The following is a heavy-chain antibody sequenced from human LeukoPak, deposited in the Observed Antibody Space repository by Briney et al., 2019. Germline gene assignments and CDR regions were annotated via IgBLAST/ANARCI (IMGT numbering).Heavy chain of an antibody. V-gene: IGHV7-4-1*02. CDR2: INTNTGNP. D-gene: IGHD3-22*01. Sequence: APVKVSCKASGYTFTSYGISWVRQAPGQGLEWMGWINTNTGNPTYAQGFTGRFVFSLDTSVSTAYLQISSLKAEDTAVYYCARDSSGYYYYNWFDPWGQGTLVTVSS. J-gene: IGHJ5*02. CDR3: ARDSSGYYYYNWFDP. CDR1: GYTFTSYG.